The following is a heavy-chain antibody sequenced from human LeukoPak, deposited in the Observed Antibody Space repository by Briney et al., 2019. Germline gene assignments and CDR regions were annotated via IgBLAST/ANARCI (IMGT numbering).Heavy chain of an antibody. CDR2: IYPGDSDT. V-gene: IGHV5-51*01. J-gene: IGHJ4*02. CDR1: GYSFTSYW. CDR3: ARRGGSGSYQSDY. Sequence: GESLKTSCKGSGYSFTSYWIGCGRQMPGKGLEWMGIIYPGDSDTTYSPSFQGQVTISADKSISTAYLQWSSLKASDSDMYYCARRGGSGSYQSDYWGQGTLVTVSS. D-gene: IGHD3-10*01.